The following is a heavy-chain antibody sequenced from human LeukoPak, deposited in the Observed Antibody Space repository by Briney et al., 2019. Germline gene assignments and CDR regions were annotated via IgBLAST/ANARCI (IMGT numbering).Heavy chain of an antibody. D-gene: IGHD3-9*01. J-gene: IGHJ5*02. Sequence: SETLSLTCTVPGGSISSSSYYWGWIRQPPGKGLEWIGSIYYSGSTYYNPSLKSRVTISVDTSKNQFSLKLSSVTAADTAVYYCASETGFRPKNWFDPWGQGTLVTVSS. CDR3: ASETGFRPKNWFDP. V-gene: IGHV4-39*01. CDR2: IYYSGST. CDR1: GGSISSSSYY.